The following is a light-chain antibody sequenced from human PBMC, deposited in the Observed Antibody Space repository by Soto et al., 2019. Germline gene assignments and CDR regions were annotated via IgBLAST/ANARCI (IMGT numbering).Light chain of an antibody. CDR1: QSVSSY. CDR2: DAF. J-gene: IGKJ4*01. Sequence: EIVLTQSPATLSLSPGERTTLSCRASQSVSSYLAWYQQKPGQAPSLLIYDAFNRATGIPARFSGSGSGTDFTLTISRLEPEDFAVYCCQQYGTSPVTFGGGTKV. V-gene: IGKV3-11*01. CDR3: QQYGTSPVT.